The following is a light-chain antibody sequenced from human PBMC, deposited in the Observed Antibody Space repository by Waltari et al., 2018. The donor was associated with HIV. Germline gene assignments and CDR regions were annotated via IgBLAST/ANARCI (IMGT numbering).Light chain of an antibody. CDR2: RNY. CDR3: EAWDSTLKETL. CDR1: TSNIETQW. V-gene: IGLV1-47*01. Sequence: QSVLTQPPSASGTPGQTVTISCSGSTSNIETQWVYCYQQLPGTAPKLLIYRNYKRPSGVPERFSVSKSGASASLVISGLRSEDEADYYCEAWDSTLKETLFGGGTKLTVL. J-gene: IGLJ3*02.